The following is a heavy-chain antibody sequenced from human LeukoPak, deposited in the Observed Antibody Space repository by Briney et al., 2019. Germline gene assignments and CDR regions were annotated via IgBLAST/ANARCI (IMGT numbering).Heavy chain of an antibody. Sequence: GGSLRLSCAASGFTFSDYAMHWVRQAPGKGLEWVALISYDGTNKYYADSVKGRFTISRDNSKNTLYLQMNSLRAEDTAVYYCATPTKYSSSWYVGLDYWGQGTLVTVSS. D-gene: IGHD6-13*01. CDR2: ISYDGTNK. V-gene: IGHV3-30-3*01. J-gene: IGHJ4*02. CDR1: GFTFSDYA. CDR3: ATPTKYSSSWYVGLDY.